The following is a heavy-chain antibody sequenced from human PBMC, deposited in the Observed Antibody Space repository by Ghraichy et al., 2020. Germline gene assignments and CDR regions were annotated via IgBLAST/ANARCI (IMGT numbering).Heavy chain of an antibody. V-gene: IGHV3-7*03. Sequence: GGSLRLSCAASGFSFSDYWMAWVRQAPGKGLEWVAYIRKDGNEKHYVDSVKGRFTISRDNAKNSLFLQMSSLRAEDTAVYYCARDFTGNLDHWGQGTLVTVSS. J-gene: IGHJ4*02. CDR1: GFSFSDYW. CDR3: ARDFTGNLDH. CDR2: IRKDGNEK. D-gene: IGHD2-8*02.